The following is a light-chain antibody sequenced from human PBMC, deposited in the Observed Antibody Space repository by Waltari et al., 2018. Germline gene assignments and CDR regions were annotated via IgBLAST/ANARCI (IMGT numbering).Light chain of an antibody. CDR3: QHYVRLPAT. V-gene: IGKV3-20*01. J-gene: IGKJ1*01. Sequence: EIVLTQSPGTLSLSPGERATLSCRASQSVSRTLAWYQQKPGQAPKLLSYVASIRATGIPDRFTGSGSGTDFSLTISSLEPEDFAIYFCQHYVRLPATFGQGTKVEIK. CDR2: VAS. CDR1: QSVSRT.